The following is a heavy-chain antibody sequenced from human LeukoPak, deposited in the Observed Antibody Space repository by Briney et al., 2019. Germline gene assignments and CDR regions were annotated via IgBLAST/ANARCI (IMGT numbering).Heavy chain of an antibody. CDR2: IYHSGST. V-gene: IGHV4-38-2*02. J-gene: IGHJ6*03. D-gene: IGHD3-10*01. CDR1: GYSISSGYY. CDR3: ARDRYGDGSGSYRVSYYMDV. Sequence: KPSETLSLTCTVSGYSISSGYYWGWIRQPPGKGLEWIGSIYHSGSTYYNPSLKSRVTISVDTSKNQFSLKLSSVTAADTAVYYCARDRYGDGSGSYRVSYYMDVWGKGTTVTVSS.